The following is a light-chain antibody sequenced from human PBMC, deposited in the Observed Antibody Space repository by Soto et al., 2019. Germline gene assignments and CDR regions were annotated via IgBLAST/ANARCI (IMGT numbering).Light chain of an antibody. V-gene: IGKV3-11*01. CDR3: QQHINWPLT. CDR1: QTVSSS. J-gene: IGKJ4*01. CDR2: EAS. Sequence: EIVLTKSPATLSLSPGERATLSCSASQTVSSSLAWYQQKPGQAPRLLIYEASNRATGIPARFSGSGSGADFTLTISSLEPEDFALYYCQQHINWPLTFGGGTKVEIK.